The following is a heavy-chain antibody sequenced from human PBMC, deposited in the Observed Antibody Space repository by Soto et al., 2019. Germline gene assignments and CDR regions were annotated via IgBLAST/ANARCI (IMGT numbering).Heavy chain of an antibody. CDR3: AKGRRVGADNWFDP. J-gene: IGHJ5*02. CDR2: ISGSGGST. V-gene: IGHV3-23*01. CDR1: GFTFSSYA. D-gene: IGHD1-26*01. Sequence: EVQLLESGGGLVQPGGSLRLSCAASGFTFSSYAMSWVRQAPGKGLESVSAISGSGGSTYYADSVKGRFTISRDNSKNTLYPQMNSLRAEDTAVYYCAKGRRVGADNWFDPWGQGTLVTVSP.